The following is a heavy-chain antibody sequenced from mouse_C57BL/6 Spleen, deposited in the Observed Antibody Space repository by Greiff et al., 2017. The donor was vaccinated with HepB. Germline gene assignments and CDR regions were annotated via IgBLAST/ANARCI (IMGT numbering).Heavy chain of an antibody. CDR2: INPSNGGT. V-gene: IGHV1-53*01. J-gene: IGHJ2*01. D-gene: IGHD1-1*01. CDR1: GYTFTSYW. CDR3: ARGDYGSSFSDY. Sequence: QVQLQQPGTELVKPGASVKLSCKASGYTFTSYWMHWVKQRPGQGLEWIGNINPSNGGTNYNEKFKSKATLTVDKSSSTAYRQLSSLTSEDSAVYYCARGDYGSSFSDYWGQGTTLTVSS.